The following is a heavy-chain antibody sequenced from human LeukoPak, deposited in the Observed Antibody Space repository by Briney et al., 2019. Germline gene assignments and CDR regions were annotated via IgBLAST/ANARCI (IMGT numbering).Heavy chain of an antibody. Sequence: TGGSLRLPCAASGFTFSTYGMTWVRQAPGKGLEWVSAITASGGGTYYAASVKGRFTISRDHSKSTLYLQMNSLRAEDTAIYYCAGFEAGTTEYYYYYMDVWGKGTTVTVSS. J-gene: IGHJ6*03. D-gene: IGHD1-1*01. CDR1: GFTFSTYG. V-gene: IGHV3-23*01. CDR3: AGFEAGTTEYYYYYMDV. CDR2: ITASGGGT.